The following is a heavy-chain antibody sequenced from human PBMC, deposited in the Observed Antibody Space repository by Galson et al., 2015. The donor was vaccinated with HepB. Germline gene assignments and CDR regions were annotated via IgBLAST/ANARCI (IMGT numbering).Heavy chain of an antibody. Sequence: SLRLSCAASGFTFSSYSMNWVRQAPGKGLEWVSYISSSSSTIYYADSVKGRFTISRDNAKNSLYLQMNSLGAEDTAVYYCARIFPMVRGVINHYYGMDVWGQGTTVTVSS. CDR1: GFTFSSYS. CDR2: ISSSSSTI. D-gene: IGHD3-10*01. CDR3: ARIFPMVRGVINHYYGMDV. V-gene: IGHV3-48*04. J-gene: IGHJ6*02.